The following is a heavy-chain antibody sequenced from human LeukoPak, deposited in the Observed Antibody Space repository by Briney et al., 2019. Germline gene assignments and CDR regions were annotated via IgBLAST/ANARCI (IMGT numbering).Heavy chain of an antibody. Sequence: PSETLSLICTVSGGSVSRYYWSWIRQSAGKGLEWIGRIYNSGSTTYNPSLKSRVTMSIDTSKNQFPLKLTSVIVADTAVYYCARDSGTTGGVKFDPWCQGTLVTDAS. D-gene: IGHD3-16*01. CDR3: ARDSGTTGGVKFDP. CDR2: IYNSGST. J-gene: IGHJ5*02. V-gene: IGHV4-4*07. CDR1: GGSVSRYY.